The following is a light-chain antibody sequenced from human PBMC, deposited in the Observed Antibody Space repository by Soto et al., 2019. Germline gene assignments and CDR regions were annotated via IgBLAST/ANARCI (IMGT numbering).Light chain of an antibody. J-gene: IGKJ4*01. CDR1: QGISSW. V-gene: IGKV1-12*01. CDR3: QHANSFPLT. CDR2: AAS. Sequence: VTQSPASVSASIGDIVTIACRASQGISSWLAWYQQKPGKAPKLLIYAASNLQSGVPSRFSGSGSGTDSTLTCGIRQPADFATHSIQHANSFPLTIGGGTKVDI.